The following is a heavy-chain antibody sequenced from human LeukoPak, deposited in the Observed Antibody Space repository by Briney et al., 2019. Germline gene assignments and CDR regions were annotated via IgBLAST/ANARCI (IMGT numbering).Heavy chain of an antibody. CDR3: ARGGGIYGLWDY. D-gene: IGHD1-26*01. CDR2: INERGTEE. J-gene: IGHJ4*02. CDR1: GFSFSSFW. Sequence: GGSLRLSCGASGFSFSSFWMTWVRQPPGKGLEWVANINERGTEEHYVDSVKGRFTISRDNAKDTLYLQMNSLRVEDTAVYYCARGGGIYGLWDYWGQGTLVTVSS. V-gene: IGHV3-7*01.